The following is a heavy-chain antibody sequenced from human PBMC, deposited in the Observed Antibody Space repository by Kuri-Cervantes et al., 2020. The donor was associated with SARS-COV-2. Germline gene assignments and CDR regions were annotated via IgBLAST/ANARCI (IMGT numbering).Heavy chain of an antibody. CDR2: INPSGGGT. CDR3: ARVSRGYSNSQYYYNGMDV. D-gene: IGHD4-11*01. Sequence: ASVKVSCKATVYTFTGYYMHWARQAPGQGLEWMGIINPSGGGTSYAQKFQGRVTMTRDTSTSTVYMELSSLRSEDTAVYYCARVSRGYSNSQYYYNGMDVWDLGTTVTVSS. CDR1: VYTFTGYY. V-gene: IGHV1-46*01. J-gene: IGHJ6*02.